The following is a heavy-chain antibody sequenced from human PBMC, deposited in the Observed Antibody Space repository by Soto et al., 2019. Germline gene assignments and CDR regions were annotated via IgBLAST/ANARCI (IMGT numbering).Heavy chain of an antibody. Sequence: GGSLRLSCAASGFTFSSYARSWVRQAPGKGLEWVSAISGSGGSTYYADSVKGRFTISRDNSKNTLYLQMNSLRAEDTAVHYCAKLQAAYCSGGSCYSNYWGQGTLVTVS. CDR2: ISGSGGST. D-gene: IGHD2-15*01. V-gene: IGHV3-23*01. CDR3: AKLQAAYCSGGSCYSNY. J-gene: IGHJ4*02. CDR1: GFTFSSYA.